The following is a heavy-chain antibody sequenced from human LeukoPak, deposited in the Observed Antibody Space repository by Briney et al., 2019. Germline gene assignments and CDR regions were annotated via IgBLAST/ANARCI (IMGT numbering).Heavy chain of an antibody. CDR1: GYIFTTYW. Sequence: GESLKISCKGSGYIFTTYWIGWVRQMSGKGLGWMWIIYPGDSDPRYSPSFQGQVTISADKSISTAYLQWSSLKASDSAMYYCVRHGLGSSWFGFDYWGQGTLVTVSS. V-gene: IGHV5-51*01. J-gene: IGHJ4*02. CDR3: VRHGLGSSWFGFDY. CDR2: IYPGDSDP. D-gene: IGHD6-13*01.